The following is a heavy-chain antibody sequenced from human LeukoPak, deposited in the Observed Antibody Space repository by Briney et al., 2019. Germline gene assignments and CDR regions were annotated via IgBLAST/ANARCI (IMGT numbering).Heavy chain of an antibody. CDR2: IIPSGTTT. J-gene: IGHJ4*02. CDR1: GFTFSDFY. V-gene: IGHV3-11*01. D-gene: IGHD6-13*01. Sequence: GGSLRLSCAASGFTFSDFYMTWIRQAPGKGLEWVSYIIPSGTTTYYADSVKGRFTISRDNAKNSLNLQMNSLRAEDTAVYYCASDIVAPGLHFEYWGQGTLVTVSS. CDR3: ASDIVAPGLHFEY.